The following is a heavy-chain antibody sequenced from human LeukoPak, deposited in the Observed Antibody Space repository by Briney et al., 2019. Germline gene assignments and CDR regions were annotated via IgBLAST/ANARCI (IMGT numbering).Heavy chain of an antibody. Sequence: GGSLRLSCSASGFKFSTYWMSWVRQAPGKGLEWVAIIKQDGTEKYYVDSVKGRFTISRDNAKNSLYLQMNSLRAEDTAIYYCARGGSDVTVGYWGQGTLVTVSS. CDR3: ARGGSDVTVGY. CDR1: GFKFSTYW. CDR2: IKQDGTEK. J-gene: IGHJ4*02. D-gene: IGHD1-26*01. V-gene: IGHV3-7*01.